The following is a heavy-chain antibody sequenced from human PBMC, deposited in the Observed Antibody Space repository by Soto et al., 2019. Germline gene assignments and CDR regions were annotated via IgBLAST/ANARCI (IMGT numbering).Heavy chain of an antibody. D-gene: IGHD6-19*01. CDR1: GGTFSSYA. Sequence: GASVKVSCKASGGTFSSYAISWVRQAPGQGLEWMGGIIPIFGTANYAQKFQGRVTITADESTSTAYMELSSLRSEDTAVYYCARDHPSSSGWSYFDYWGQGTLVTAPQ. CDR2: IIPIFGTA. CDR3: ARDHPSSSGWSYFDY. J-gene: IGHJ4*02. V-gene: IGHV1-69*13.